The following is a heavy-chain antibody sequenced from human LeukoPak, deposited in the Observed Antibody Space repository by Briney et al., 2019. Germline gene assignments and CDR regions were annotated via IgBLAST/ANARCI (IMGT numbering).Heavy chain of an antibody. CDR2: IVVGSGNT. V-gene: IGHV1-58*02. D-gene: IGHD3-10*01. CDR1: GFTFTSSA. CDR3: AADRSGIYYGSGSYSRYYYMDV. Sequence: SVKVSCKASGFTFTSSAMQWVRQARGQRLEWIGWIVVGSGNTNCAQKFQERVTITRDMSTSTAYMELSSLRSEDTAVYYCAADRSGIYYGSGSYSRYYYMDVWGKGTTVTISS. J-gene: IGHJ6*03.